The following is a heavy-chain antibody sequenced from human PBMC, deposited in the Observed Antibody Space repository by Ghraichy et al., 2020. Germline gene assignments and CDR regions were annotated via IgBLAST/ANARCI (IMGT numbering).Heavy chain of an antibody. CDR2: IIPIFGTA. Sequence: SVKVSCKASGGTFSSYAISWVRQAPGQGLEWMGGIIPIFGTANYAQKFQGRVTITADESTSTAYMELSSLRSEDTAVYYCARVGPMVYGDVPDAFDIWGQGTMVTVSS. J-gene: IGHJ3*02. D-gene: IGHD4-17*01. CDR3: ARVGPMVYGDVPDAFDI. V-gene: IGHV1-69*13. CDR1: GGTFSSYA.